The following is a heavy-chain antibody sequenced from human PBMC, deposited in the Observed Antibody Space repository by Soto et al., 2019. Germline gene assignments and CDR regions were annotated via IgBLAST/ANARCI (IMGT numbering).Heavy chain of an antibody. V-gene: IGHV3-23*01. CDR3: AKDPLAYTAMAISDY. Sequence: GGSLRLSCAASGFTFSSYAMSWVRQAPGKGLEWVSAISGSGGSTYYADSVKGRFTISRDNSKNTLYLQMNSLRAEDTAVYYCAKDPLAYTAMAISDYWGQGTLVTVSS. CDR2: ISGSGGST. D-gene: IGHD5-18*01. J-gene: IGHJ4*02. CDR1: GFTFSSYA.